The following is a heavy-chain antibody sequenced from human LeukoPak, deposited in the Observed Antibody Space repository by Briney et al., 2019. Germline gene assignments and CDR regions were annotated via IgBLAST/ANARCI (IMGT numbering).Heavy chain of an antibody. CDR3: ARDRVFTGSYLVFFDY. CDR1: GGTFSSYA. D-gene: IGHD1-26*01. V-gene: IGHV1-69*01. J-gene: IGHJ4*02. Sequence: SVKVSCKASGGTFSSYAISWVRQAPGQGLEWMGGIIPIFGTANYAHKFQGRVTITADESTRTAYMERSSLRSEDTAVYYCARDRVFTGSYLVFFDYWGQGTLVTVSS. CDR2: IIPIFGTA.